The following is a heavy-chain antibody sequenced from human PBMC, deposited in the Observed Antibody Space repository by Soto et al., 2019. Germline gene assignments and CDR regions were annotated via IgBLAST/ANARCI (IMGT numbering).Heavy chain of an antibody. D-gene: IGHD6-13*01. Sequence: GASVKVSCKASGYTFTGYYMHWVRQAPGQGLEWMGWINPNSGGTNYAQKFQGWVTMTRDTSISTAYMELSSLRSEDTAVYYCARGAAAAPLGMGVVEYFQHWGQGTLVTVSS. V-gene: IGHV1-2*04. CDR3: ARGAAAAPLGMGVVEYFQH. J-gene: IGHJ1*01. CDR1: GYTFTGYY. CDR2: INPNSGGT.